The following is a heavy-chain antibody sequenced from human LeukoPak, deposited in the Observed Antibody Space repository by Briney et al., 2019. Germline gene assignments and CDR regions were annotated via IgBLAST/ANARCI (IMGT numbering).Heavy chain of an antibody. CDR3: ARDSGTYHTLNS. J-gene: IGHJ5*02. D-gene: IGHD1-26*01. V-gene: IGHV4-38-2*02. CDR1: GYSISSGFY. CDR2: MFHSGST. Sequence: SETLSLTCAVSGYSISSGFYWGWIRQTPGKGLEWIASMFHSGSTYYNPSLKTRVAISVDTSKNQFSLKLTSVTAADTAIYYCARDSGTYHTLNSWGQGILVTVSS.